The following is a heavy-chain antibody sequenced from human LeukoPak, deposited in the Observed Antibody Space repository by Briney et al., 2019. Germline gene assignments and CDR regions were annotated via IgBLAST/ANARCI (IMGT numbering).Heavy chain of an antibody. CDR1: GFTFSSYS. V-gene: IGHV3-21*01. Sequence: PGGSLRLSCAASGFTFSSYSMNWVRQAPGKGLEWVSSISSSSSYIYYADSVKGRFTISRDNAKNSLYLQMNSLRAEDTAVYYCARALPGAAAGGDAFDIWGQGTMVTVSS. CDR3: ARALPGAAAGGDAFDI. J-gene: IGHJ3*02. CDR2: ISSSSSYI. D-gene: IGHD6-13*01.